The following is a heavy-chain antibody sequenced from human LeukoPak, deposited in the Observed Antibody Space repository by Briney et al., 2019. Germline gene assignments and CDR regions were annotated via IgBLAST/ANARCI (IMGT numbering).Heavy chain of an antibody. D-gene: IGHD3-10*01. Sequence: ASVKVSCKASGGTFRSYAISWVRQAPGQGIEWMGGIIPIFGTANYAQKFQGRVTITADESTSTAYMELSSLRSEDTAVYYCARAGYYGSGSYTFYYYYYYMDVWGKGTTVTVSS. CDR3: ARAGYYGSGSYTFYYYYYYMDV. CDR2: IIPIFGTA. CDR1: GGTFRSYA. V-gene: IGHV1-69*13. J-gene: IGHJ6*03.